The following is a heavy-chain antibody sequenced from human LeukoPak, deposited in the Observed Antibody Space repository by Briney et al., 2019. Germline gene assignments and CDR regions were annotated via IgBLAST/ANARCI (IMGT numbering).Heavy chain of an antibody. V-gene: IGHV3-9*01. Sequence: SGGSLRLSCAASGFTFDDYAMHWVRQAPGKGLEWVSGISWNSGSIGYADSVKGRFTISRDNAKNSLYLQMNSLRVEDTAVYYCARTTLYGPRFDPWGQGTLVTVSS. D-gene: IGHD2/OR15-2a*01. CDR1: GFTFDDYA. CDR3: ARTTLYGPRFDP. CDR2: ISWNSGSI. J-gene: IGHJ5*02.